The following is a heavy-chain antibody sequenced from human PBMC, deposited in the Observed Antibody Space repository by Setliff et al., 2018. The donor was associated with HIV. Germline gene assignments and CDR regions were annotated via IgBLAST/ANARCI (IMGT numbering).Heavy chain of an antibody. V-gene: IGHV4-34*01. J-gene: IGHJ2*01. D-gene: IGHD6-13*01. CDR3: ARGLGQQLGRFWYFDL. CDR1: GGSFSGYY. CDR2: INHSGST. Sequence: SETLSLTCAVYGGSFSGYYGSWIRQPPGKGREWIGEINHSGSTNYNPSLKSRVTISVDTSKDQFSMKLSYVTAADTAVYYCARGLGQQLGRFWYFDLWGRGTLVTVSS.